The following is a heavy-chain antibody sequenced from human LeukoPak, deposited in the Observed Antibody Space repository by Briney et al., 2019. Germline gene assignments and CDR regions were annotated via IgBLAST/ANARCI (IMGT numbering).Heavy chain of an antibody. CDR1: GASFSSSTHF. V-gene: IGHV4-39*01. Sequence: PSETLSLTCTVSGASFSSSTHFWGWIHQPPGKGLEWIGSISYGGSAYYNPSLKSRVTISVDTSKNQFSLKLTSVSAADTAMYYCARRGWTGGYTYAAFDIWGQGTMVTVSS. CDR2: ISYGGSA. J-gene: IGHJ3*02. CDR3: ARRGWTGGYTYAAFDI. D-gene: IGHD5-18*01.